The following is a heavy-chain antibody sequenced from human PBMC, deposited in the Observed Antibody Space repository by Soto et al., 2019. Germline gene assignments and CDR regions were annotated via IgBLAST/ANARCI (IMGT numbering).Heavy chain of an antibody. Sequence: QLGGSLRLSCAASGFTFSSYWMSWVRQAPGKGLEWVANIKQDGSEKYYVDSVKGRFTISRDNAKNSLYLQMNSLRAEDTAVYYCARDREIAARPDAFDIWGQGTMVTVSS. V-gene: IGHV3-7*01. J-gene: IGHJ3*02. D-gene: IGHD6-6*01. CDR3: ARDREIAARPDAFDI. CDR2: IKQDGSEK. CDR1: GFTFSSYW.